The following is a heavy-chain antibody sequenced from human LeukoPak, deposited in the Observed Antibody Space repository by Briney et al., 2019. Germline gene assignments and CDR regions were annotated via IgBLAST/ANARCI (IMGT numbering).Heavy chain of an antibody. J-gene: IGHJ6*04. D-gene: IGHD3-10*02. Sequence: GGSLRLSCEASGFTFNTYSMNWVRQAPGKGLEWVSSIDSSGGYMFYADSVKGRFIISRDNAKDSLYLQMNSLRAEDTAVYYCAELGITMIGGVWGKGTTVTISS. CDR3: AELGITMIGGV. V-gene: IGHV3-21*06. CDR2: IDSSGGYM. CDR1: GFTFNTYS.